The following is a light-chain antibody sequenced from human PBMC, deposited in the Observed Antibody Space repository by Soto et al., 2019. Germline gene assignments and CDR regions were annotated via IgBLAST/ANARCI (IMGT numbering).Light chain of an antibody. CDR3: QHQSYR. CDR2: EAS. J-gene: IGKJ2*03. CDR1: QSISKW. Sequence: DIQMTQSPSTLSASVGDRVTITCRATQSISKWLAWYQQKTGKAPKLLIYEASSLDSGVPSRFSGSGSGTEFSLTISSLQPDDFATYYCQHQSYRLGQGTRLEIK. V-gene: IGKV1-5*03.